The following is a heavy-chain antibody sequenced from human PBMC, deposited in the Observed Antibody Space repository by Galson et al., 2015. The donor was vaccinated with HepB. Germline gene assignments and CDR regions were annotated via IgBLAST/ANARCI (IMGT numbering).Heavy chain of an antibody. CDR2: IYSGGST. J-gene: IGHJ4*02. CDR1: GFTVSSNY. CDR3: ARLGYSSASIDY. V-gene: IGHV3-66*01. D-gene: IGHD6-19*01. Sequence: SLRLSCAASGFTVSSNYMSWVRQAPGKGLEWISVIYSGGSTNYADSVKGRFTISRDNSKNTLYLRMNSLRAEDTAVYYCARLGYSSASIDYWGQGTLVTVSS.